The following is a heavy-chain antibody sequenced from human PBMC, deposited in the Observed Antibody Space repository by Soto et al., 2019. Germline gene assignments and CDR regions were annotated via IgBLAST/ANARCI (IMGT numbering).Heavy chain of an antibody. CDR2: INHSGST. CDR1: GGSFSGYY. J-gene: IGHJ4*02. CDR3: ARGRYSSSWSTLWHFDY. Sequence: PSETLSLTCAVYGGSFSGYYWSWIRQPPGKGLEWIEEINHSGSTNYNPSLKSRVTISVDTSKNQFSLKLSSVTAADTAVYYCARGRYSSSWSTLWHFDYWGQGTLVTVSS. V-gene: IGHV4-34*01. D-gene: IGHD6-13*01.